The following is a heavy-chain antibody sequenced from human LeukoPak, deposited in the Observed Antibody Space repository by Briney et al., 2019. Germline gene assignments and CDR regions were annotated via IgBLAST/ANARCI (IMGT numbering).Heavy chain of an antibody. CDR2: IYSDNT. V-gene: IGHV3-53*01. CDR1: GFTVSSNS. CDR3: AREGVWAGVVRSSGNWFDP. Sequence: PGGSLRLSCTVSGFTVSSNSMSWVRQAPGKGLEWVSFIYSDNTHYSDSVKGRFTISRDNSKNTLYLQVNSLRAEDTAVYYCAREGVWAGVVRSSGNWFDPWGQGTLVTVSS. D-gene: IGHD3-3*01. J-gene: IGHJ5*02.